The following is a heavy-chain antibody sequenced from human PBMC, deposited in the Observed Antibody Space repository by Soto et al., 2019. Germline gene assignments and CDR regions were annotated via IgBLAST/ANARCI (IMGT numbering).Heavy chain of an antibody. CDR1: GGSISSYY. CDR3: ARASYAFWGGDYYFYMDV. D-gene: IGHD3-3*01. Sequence: SETLSLTCTVSGGSISSYYWSWIRQPPGKGPEWIGYIYYTGSTNYNPSLKSRVTMSVDTSRNHFSLKLTSVTAADTAVYSCARASYAFWGGDYYFYMDVWGKGTTVTVSS. V-gene: IGHV4-59*01. CDR2: IYYTGST. J-gene: IGHJ6*03.